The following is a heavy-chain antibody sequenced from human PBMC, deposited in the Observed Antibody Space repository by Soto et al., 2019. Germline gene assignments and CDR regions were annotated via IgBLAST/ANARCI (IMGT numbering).Heavy chain of an antibody. CDR2: ISYDGSLQ. CDR3: VSDRGYGHASVPYS. Sequence: QAQLVESGGGVVQPGRSLRLSCAASGFAFSSYGMHWVRQAPGTGQEWVAVISYDGSLQHYADSVKGRFTISRDNSKNMVLLQISSLRAEATAVYYCVSDRGYGHASVPYSWGQGTLVSVSS. V-gene: IGHV3-30*03. CDR1: GFAFSSYG. D-gene: IGHD5-18*01. J-gene: IGHJ4*02.